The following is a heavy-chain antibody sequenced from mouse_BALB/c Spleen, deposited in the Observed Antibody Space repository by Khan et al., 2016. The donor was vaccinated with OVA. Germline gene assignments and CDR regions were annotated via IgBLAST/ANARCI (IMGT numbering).Heavy chain of an antibody. CDR2: IDPANGNT. CDR3: ATYFFGSSRYCDY. D-gene: IGHD1-1*01. CDR1: GFNIKDTY. V-gene: IGHV14-3*02. Sequence: VQLQQSGAELVKPGASVKLSCTASGFNIKDTYMHWVKQRPEQGLEWIGRIDPANGNTKHDPTFQGKATIPADTSSNTAYLQLSSLTSEDTAVYYCATYFFGSSRYCDYWGQGTTLTVSS. J-gene: IGHJ2*01.